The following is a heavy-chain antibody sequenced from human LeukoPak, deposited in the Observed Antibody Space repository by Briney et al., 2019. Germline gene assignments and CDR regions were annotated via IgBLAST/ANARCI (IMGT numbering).Heavy chain of an antibody. CDR3: ARAVVGATGGFGY. J-gene: IGHJ4*02. CDR2: ISSSSSYI. V-gene: IGHV3-21*01. CDR1: GFTYSSYS. Sequence: GGSLRLSCAASGFTYSSYSMNWVRQAPGKGLEWVSSISSSSSYIYYADSVKGRFTISRDNAKNSLYLQMNSLRAEDTAVYYCARAVVGATGGFGYWGQGTLVTVSS. D-gene: IGHD1-26*01.